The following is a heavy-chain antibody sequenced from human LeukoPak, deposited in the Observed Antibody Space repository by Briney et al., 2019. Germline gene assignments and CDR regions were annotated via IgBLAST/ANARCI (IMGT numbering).Heavy chain of an antibody. CDR1: GFTFSSYT. Sequence: GGSLRLSCVASGFTFSSYTVSWVRQGPGKGLEWVSSISSSSSHIYYADSVKGRFTISRDNARNSVYLQTNSLRAEDTAVYYCARAYDHFWSAYYRDYGMDVWGQGTAVTVS. D-gene: IGHD3-3*01. CDR3: ARAYDHFWSAYYRDYGMDV. CDR2: ISSSSSHI. J-gene: IGHJ6*02. V-gene: IGHV3-21*01.